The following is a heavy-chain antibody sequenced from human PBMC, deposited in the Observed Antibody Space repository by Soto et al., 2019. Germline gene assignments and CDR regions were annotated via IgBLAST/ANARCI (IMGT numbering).Heavy chain of an antibody. CDR2: IYYSGST. CDR1: GGSISSGDYY. J-gene: IGHJ6*02. V-gene: IGHV4-30-4*01. D-gene: IGHD3-22*01. Sequence: QVQLQESGPGLVKPSQTLSLTCTVSGGSISSGDYYWSWIRQPPGKGLEWIGYIYYSGSTYYNPSLKSRVTISVDTSKNQFSLKLSSVPAADTAVYYCARAYDSSGYYWDYYYYGMDVWGQGTTVTVSS. CDR3: ARAYDSSGYYWDYYYYGMDV.